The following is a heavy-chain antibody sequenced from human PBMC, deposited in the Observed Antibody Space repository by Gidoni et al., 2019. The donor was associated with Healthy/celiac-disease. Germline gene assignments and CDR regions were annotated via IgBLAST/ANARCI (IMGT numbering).Heavy chain of an antibody. D-gene: IGHD3-22*01. Sequence: QVQLVQSGAEVKKPGASVKVSCKASGYTFTGYYMHWVRQAPGQGLEWMGWINPNSGGTNYAQKVQGRVTMTRDTSISTAYMELSRLRSDDTAVYYCARDPFGDYYDSWGQGTLVTVSS. CDR3: ARDPFGDYYDS. CDR1: GYTFTGYY. J-gene: IGHJ4*02. V-gene: IGHV1-2*02. CDR2: INPNSGGT.